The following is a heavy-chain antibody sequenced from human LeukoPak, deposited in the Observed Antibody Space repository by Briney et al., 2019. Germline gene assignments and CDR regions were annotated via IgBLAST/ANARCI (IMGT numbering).Heavy chain of an antibody. CDR1: GFTVSSNY. J-gene: IGHJ6*03. D-gene: IGHD5-24*01. Sequence: PGGSLRLSCAASGFTVSSNYMSWVRQAPGKGLEWVSVIYSGGSTYYADSVKGRFTTSRDNSRNTLYLQMNSLRAEDTAVYYCARRTEIHYMDVWGKGTTVTVSS. CDR2: IYSGGST. V-gene: IGHV3-53*01. CDR3: ARRTEIHYMDV.